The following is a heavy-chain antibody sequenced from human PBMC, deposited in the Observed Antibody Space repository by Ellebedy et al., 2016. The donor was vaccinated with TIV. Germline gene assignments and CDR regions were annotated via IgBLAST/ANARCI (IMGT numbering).Heavy chain of an antibody. J-gene: IGHJ5*02. CDR2: ITEDGSNI. CDR3: AGVGYPGGYNYFDP. V-gene: IGHV3-30*04. Sequence: GESLKISCAASEFTFSSNAMHCVRQDPGKGLAWVAYITEDGSNIYYAESVKGTFTFSRDNSKNMLYLQMDSLRAEETAVYYCAGVGYPGGYNYFDPWGQGARVTVPS. D-gene: IGHD6-13*01. CDR1: EFTFSSNA.